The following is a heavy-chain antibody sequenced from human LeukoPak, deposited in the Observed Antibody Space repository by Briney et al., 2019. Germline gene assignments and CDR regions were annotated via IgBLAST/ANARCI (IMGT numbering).Heavy chain of an antibody. CDR2: IKEDGSEK. D-gene: IGHD6-13*01. CDR3: TRAFSSWSDYFDY. CDR1: GFTFSDYW. Sequence: SGGSLRLSCEASGFTFSDYWMSWVRQAPGKGLEWVAIIKEDGSEKFYVGSVKGRFTTSRDNAKNSLYLQMDNLRAEDTAVYYCTRAFSSWSDYFDYWGQGTLVTVSS. J-gene: IGHJ4*02. V-gene: IGHV3-7*04.